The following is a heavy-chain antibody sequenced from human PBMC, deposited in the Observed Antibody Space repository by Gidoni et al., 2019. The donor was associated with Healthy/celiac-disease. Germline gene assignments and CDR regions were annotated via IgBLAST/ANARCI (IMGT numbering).Heavy chain of an antibody. CDR2: IKQDGSEK. J-gene: IGHJ3*02. Sequence: EVQLVESGGGLVQPGGSLRLSCAASGLPLSTYWMSWVRQAPGKGLEWVANIKQDGSEKYYVDSVKGRFTISRDNAKNSLYLQMNRLRAEDTAMYYCVRDTGSWDGEGGAFDIWGQGTVVTVSS. V-gene: IGHV3-7*05. D-gene: IGHD6-13*01. CDR3: VRDTGSWDGEGGAFDI. CDR1: GLPLSTYW.